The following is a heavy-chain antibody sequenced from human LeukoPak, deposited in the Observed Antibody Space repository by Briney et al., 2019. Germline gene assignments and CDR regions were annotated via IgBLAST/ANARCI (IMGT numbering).Heavy chain of an antibody. Sequence: GGSLRLSCAASGFTFSSYWMYWVRQAPGKGLEWVASIKQDESEKYYGDSVKGRFAVSRDNAKNSLFLQMNSLRAEDTAVYYCARDWGYYAFDMWGQGTMVTVSS. D-gene: IGHD2-15*01. V-gene: IGHV3-7*01. CDR1: GFTFSSYW. CDR2: IKQDESEK. CDR3: ARDWGYYAFDM. J-gene: IGHJ3*02.